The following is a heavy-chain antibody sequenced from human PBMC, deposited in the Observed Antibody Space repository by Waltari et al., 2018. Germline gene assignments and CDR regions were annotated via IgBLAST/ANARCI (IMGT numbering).Heavy chain of an antibody. J-gene: IGHJ4*02. Sequence: EVQLVESGGGLVQPGGSLRLSCEASGFTVSSNSMSWVRQAPGKGLEWVSLIYSDGRTYYADSVKGRFTISRDNYKNTVYLQMSRLRVEDTAVYYCAKDAGPVAAEGDYWGQGTLVTVSS. CDR1: GFTVSSNS. CDR3: AKDAGPVAAEGDY. V-gene: IGHV3-66*01. CDR2: IYSDGRT. D-gene: IGHD6-19*01.